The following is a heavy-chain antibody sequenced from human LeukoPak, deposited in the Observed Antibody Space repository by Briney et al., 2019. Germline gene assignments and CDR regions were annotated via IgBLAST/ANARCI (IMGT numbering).Heavy chain of an antibody. J-gene: IGHJ4*02. CDR1: GFTFRSYS. Sequence: GGSLRLSCAASGFTFRSYSMNWVRQAPGKGLEWVSSISSSGSYIYYADSVKGRFTISRDNAKNSLYLTVNSLRAEDTAVYYCARVFYDSSARGNHFDYWGQGTLVTVSS. CDR3: ARVFYDSSARGNHFDY. CDR2: ISSSGSYI. D-gene: IGHD3-22*01. V-gene: IGHV3-21*01.